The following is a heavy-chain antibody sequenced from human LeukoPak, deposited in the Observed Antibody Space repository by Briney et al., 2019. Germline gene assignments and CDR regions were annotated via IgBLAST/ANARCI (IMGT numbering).Heavy chain of an antibody. CDR3: ARENSGSYREFDY. CDR1: GGPISSYY. V-gene: IGHV4-4*07. Sequence: NSSETLSLTCTVSGGPISSYYWSWIRQPAGKGLEWIGRIYTSGSTNYNASLKSRVSMSVDTSKNQFSLKLSSVTAADTAVFYCARENSGSYREFDYWGQGTLVTVSS. CDR2: IYTSGST. D-gene: IGHD1-26*01. J-gene: IGHJ4*02.